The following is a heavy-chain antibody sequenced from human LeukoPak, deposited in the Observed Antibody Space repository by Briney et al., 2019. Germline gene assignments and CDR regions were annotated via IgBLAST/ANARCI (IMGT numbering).Heavy chain of an antibody. Sequence: GGSLRLSCAASGFTFSSYAMSWVRQAPGKGLEWVSAIRASDDNTYYADSVKGRFSISRDNSKNTLYLQMNSLRAEDTAVYYCAKVGDYYDRSGYYWEYYFDYWGQGTLVTVSS. V-gene: IGHV3-23*01. D-gene: IGHD3-22*01. CDR3: AKVGDYYDRSGYYWEYYFDY. CDR2: IRASDDNT. CDR1: GFTFSSYA. J-gene: IGHJ4*02.